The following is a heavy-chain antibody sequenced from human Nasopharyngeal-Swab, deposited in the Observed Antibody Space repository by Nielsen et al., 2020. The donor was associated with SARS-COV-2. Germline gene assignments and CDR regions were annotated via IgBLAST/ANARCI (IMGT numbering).Heavy chain of an antibody. CDR2: ISSSGSMI. V-gene: IGHV3-11*04. J-gene: IGHJ5*02. D-gene: IGHD3-3*01. CDR3: ARGLTIFDWFDP. Sequence: EVSLRHYCAASGFTFSDYYTSWIRQAPGKGLEWVSYISSSGSMIYYADSVKGRFTISRDNAKNSLYLQMNSLRAEDTAVYYCARGLTIFDWFDPWGQGTLVSVSS. CDR1: GFTFSDYY.